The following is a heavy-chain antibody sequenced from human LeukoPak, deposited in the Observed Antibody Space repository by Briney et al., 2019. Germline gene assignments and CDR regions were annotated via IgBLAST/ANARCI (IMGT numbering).Heavy chain of an antibody. CDR3: AKDPGYDFWSAYYTDY. Sequence: PGGSLRLSCAASGFTLSYHYMNWVRQAPGKGLEWVSSISSSGSSTMYYADSVKGRFTVSRDNSKNTLYLQMNSLRADDTAVYYCAKDPGYDFWSAYYTDYWGQGTLVTVSS. V-gene: IGHV3-48*01. J-gene: IGHJ4*02. CDR2: ISSSGSSTM. CDR1: GFTLSYHY. D-gene: IGHD3-3*01.